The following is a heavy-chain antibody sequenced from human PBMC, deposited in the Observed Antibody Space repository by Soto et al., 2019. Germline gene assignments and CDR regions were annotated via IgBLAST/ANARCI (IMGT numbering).Heavy chain of an antibody. V-gene: IGHV3-23*01. CDR1: GFTFSSYA. CDR2: ISGSGGST. D-gene: IGHD3-10*01. J-gene: IGHJ4*02. Sequence: EVQLLESGGGLVQPGGSLRLSCAASGFTFSSYAMSWVRQAPGKGLEWVSAISGSGGSTYYADSVKGRFTISRDNSKNTLYLQMNSLGAEDTAVYYCAKVYAMVRGVISAYWGQGTLVTVSS. CDR3: AKVYAMVRGVISAY.